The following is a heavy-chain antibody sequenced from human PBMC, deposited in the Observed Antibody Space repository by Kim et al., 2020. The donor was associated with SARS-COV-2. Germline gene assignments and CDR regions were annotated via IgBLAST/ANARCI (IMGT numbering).Heavy chain of an antibody. CDR1: GFTFSSYA. V-gene: IGHV3-33*08. J-gene: IGHJ4*01. D-gene: IGHD1-1*01. Sequence: GGSLRLSCAASGFTFSSYAMHWVRQAPGKGLEWVAGICYGGSTTYYADSVKGRFTISRDNSKNTLYLQMNSLRAEDTAVYYCASWRASAHSGDDDY. CDR3: ASWRASAHSGDDDY. CDR2: ICYGGSTT.